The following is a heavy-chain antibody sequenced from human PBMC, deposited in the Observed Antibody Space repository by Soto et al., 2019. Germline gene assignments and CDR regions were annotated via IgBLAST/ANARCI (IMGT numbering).Heavy chain of an antibody. D-gene: IGHD5-12*01. V-gene: IGHV3-11*01. J-gene: IGHJ4*02. CDR3: ARDGVLATGPIDY. CDR1: GFTFSDYY. Sequence: QVQLVESGGGLVEPRGSLRLSCAASGFTFSDYYMSWIRQAPGKGLEWLSYISSSGATIYYVDSVKGRFTISRDNANKSLYMPKDSLRAEDTAVYYCARDGVLATGPIDYWGPGTLVTVSS. CDR2: ISSSGATI.